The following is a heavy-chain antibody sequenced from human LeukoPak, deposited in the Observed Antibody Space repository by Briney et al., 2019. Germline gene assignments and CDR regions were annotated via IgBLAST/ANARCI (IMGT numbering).Heavy chain of an antibody. CDR2: INSDGSIT. D-gene: IGHD5-18*01. J-gene: IGHJ6*02. CDR1: GFTFTTYW. V-gene: IGHV3-74*01. Sequence: GGSLRLSCAASGFTFTTYWVHWVRQAPGKGLVWVSHINSDGSITSYADSVKGRFTISRDNAKNTLYLQMNSLRAEDTAVYYCARDTVDTANAVWGQGTTITVSS. CDR3: ARDTVDTANAV.